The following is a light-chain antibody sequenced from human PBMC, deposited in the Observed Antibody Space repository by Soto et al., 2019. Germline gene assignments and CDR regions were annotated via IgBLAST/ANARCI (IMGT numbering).Light chain of an antibody. CDR2: GAS. CDR1: QSVSSSY. Sequence: EIVLTQSPGTLSLSPGERDTLSCRASQSVSSSYLAWYQQKPGQAPRLLIYGASSRATGIPDRFSGSGSGTDFTLTISRLEPEDFALYYCQHYGSSPRTFGQGTKVDIK. V-gene: IGKV3-20*01. CDR3: QHYGSSPRT. J-gene: IGKJ1*01.